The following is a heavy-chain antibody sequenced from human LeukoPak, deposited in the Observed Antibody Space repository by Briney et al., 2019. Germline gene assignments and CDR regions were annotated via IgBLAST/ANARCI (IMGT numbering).Heavy chain of an antibody. J-gene: IGHJ4*02. CDR1: GSTFSNAW. CDR2: IKTITAGGTT. CDR3: TTRGTHTSGWD. V-gene: IGHV3-15*01. Sequence: PGGSPRLSCAASGSTFSNAWMTWVRQAPGKGLEWVGRIKTITAGGTTDYAAPVKGRFTISRDDSKNTLYLQMNSLKTEDTAVYYCTTRGTHTSGWDWGQGTLVTVSS. D-gene: IGHD6-19*01.